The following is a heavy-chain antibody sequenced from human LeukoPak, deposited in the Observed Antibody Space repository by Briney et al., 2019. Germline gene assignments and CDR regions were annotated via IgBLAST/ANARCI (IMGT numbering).Heavy chain of an antibody. CDR2: ISGSGGST. J-gene: IGHJ6*02. Sequence: GGSLTLSCAASGFAVSGNYMNWVRQAPGKGLEWVSAISGSGGSTYYADSVKGRFTISRDNSKNTLYLQMNSLRAEDTAVYYCAKETMEWLLSDYYYYGMDVWGQGTTVTVSS. V-gene: IGHV3-23*01. CDR3: AKETMEWLLSDYYYYGMDV. CDR1: GFAVSGNY. D-gene: IGHD3-3*01.